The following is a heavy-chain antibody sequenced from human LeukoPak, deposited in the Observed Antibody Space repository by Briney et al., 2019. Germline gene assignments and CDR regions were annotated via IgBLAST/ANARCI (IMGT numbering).Heavy chain of an antibody. V-gene: IGHV1-69*05. J-gene: IGHJ3*02. D-gene: IGHD5-24*01. CDR2: IIPIFGTA. Sequence: ASVKVSCKASGGTFSSYAISWVRQAPGQGLEWMGGIIPIFGTANYAQKFQGRVTITTDESTSTAYMELSSLRSEDTAVYYCARVEMASLGGAFDIWGQGTMVTVSS. CDR3: ARVEMASLGGAFDI. CDR1: GGTFSSYA.